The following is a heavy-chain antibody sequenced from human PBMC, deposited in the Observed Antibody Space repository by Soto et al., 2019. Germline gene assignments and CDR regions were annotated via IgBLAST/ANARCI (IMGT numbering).Heavy chain of an antibody. D-gene: IGHD3-3*01. J-gene: IGHJ6*02. CDR2: IYYSGST. CDR1: GGSVSRGSYY. Sequence: PATLSLTCTVSGGSVSRGSYYWSWMRQPPGTGLEWIGYIYYSGSTNYNPSLKSRVTISIHTSKNQISLKLSSVTAADTAVYYCAKSQVTTWPLRFLIYGMDVWGQGTTVTVS. CDR3: AKSQVTTWPLRFLIYGMDV. V-gene: IGHV4-61*01.